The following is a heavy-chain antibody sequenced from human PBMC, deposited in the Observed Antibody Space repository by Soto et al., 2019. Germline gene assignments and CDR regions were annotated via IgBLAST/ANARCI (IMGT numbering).Heavy chain of an antibody. J-gene: IGHJ5*02. CDR3: ARARSIAARHPKQNKNWFDP. CDR1: GYTFTSYD. Sequence: ASVKVSCKASGYTFTSYDINWVRQATGQGLEWMGWMNPNSGNTGYAQKFQGRVTMTRNTSISTAYMELSSLRSEDTAVYYCARARSIAARHPKQNKNWFDPWGRGTLVTVSS. CDR2: MNPNSGNT. V-gene: IGHV1-8*01. D-gene: IGHD6-6*01.